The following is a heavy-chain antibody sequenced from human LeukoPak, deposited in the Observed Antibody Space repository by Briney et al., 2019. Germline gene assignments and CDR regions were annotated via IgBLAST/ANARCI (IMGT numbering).Heavy chain of an antibody. V-gene: IGHV4-59*08. J-gene: IGHJ4*02. Sequence: SETLSLTCTVSGGSISSYYWSWIRQPPGKGLELIGYIYYSGSTNYNPSLKSRVTISVDTSKNQFSLKLSSVTAADTAVYYCARLDYCSSTSCYDPNFDYWGQGTLVTVFS. CDR2: IYYSGST. CDR3: ARLDYCSSTSCYDPNFDY. D-gene: IGHD2-2*01. CDR1: GGSISSYY.